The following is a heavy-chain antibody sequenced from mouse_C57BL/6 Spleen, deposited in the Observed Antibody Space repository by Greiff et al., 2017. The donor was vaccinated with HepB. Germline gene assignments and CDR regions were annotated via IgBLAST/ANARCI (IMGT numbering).Heavy chain of an antibody. V-gene: IGHV1-55*01. Sequence: VQLQQSGAELVKPGASVKMSCKASGYTFTSYWITWVKQRPGQGLEWIGDIYPGSGSTNYNEKFKSKATLTVDTSSSTAYMQLSSLTSEDSAVYYCARGLLRGDYYAMDYWGQGTSVTVSS. J-gene: IGHJ4*01. CDR1: GYTFTSYW. D-gene: IGHD2-3*01. CDR3: ARGLLRGDYYAMDY. CDR2: IYPGSGST.